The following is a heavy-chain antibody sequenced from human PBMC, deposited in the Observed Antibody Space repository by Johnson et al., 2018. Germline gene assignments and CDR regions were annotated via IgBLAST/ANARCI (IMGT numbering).Heavy chain of an antibody. Sequence: QVQLQESGPGLVKPSQTLSLTCTVSGGSISSGGYYWSWIRQHPGKGLEWIGYIYHSGSTYYNPSLKSRVTISVDTSRNQFSLKLSSVTAADTAVYYCAGEGVGFCDSNGSFAFDIWGQGTLVTVSS. CDR1: GGSISSGGYY. V-gene: IGHV4-31*03. CDR2: IYHSGST. J-gene: IGHJ3*02. CDR3: AGEGVGFCDSNGSFAFDI. D-gene: IGHD3-22*01.